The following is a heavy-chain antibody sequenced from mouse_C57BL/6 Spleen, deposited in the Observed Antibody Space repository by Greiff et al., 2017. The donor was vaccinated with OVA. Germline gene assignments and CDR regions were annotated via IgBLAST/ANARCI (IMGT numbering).Heavy chain of an antibody. CDR1: GYTFTSYW. CDR3: ASYYGNYYAMDY. J-gene: IGHJ4*01. CDR2: IHPNSGST. Sequence: VQLQQSGAELVKPGASVKLSCKASGYTFTSYWMPWVKQRPGQGLEWIGMIHPNSGSTNYNEKFKSKATLTVDKASSTAYMQLSSLTSEDSAVYYCASYYGNYYAMDYWGQGTSVTVSS. V-gene: IGHV1-64*01. D-gene: IGHD2-1*01.